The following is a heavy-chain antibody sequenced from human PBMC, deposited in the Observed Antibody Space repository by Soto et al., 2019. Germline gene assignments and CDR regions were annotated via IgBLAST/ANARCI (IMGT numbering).Heavy chain of an antibody. Sequence: GASVKVSCKASGYTFTSYYMHWVRQAPGQGLEWMGGIIPIFGTANYAQKFQGRVTITADESTSTAYMELSSLRSEDTAVYYCARDHNWNPRSPQTVGWFDPWGQGTLVTVSS. CDR2: IIPIFGTA. D-gene: IGHD1-20*01. CDR1: GYTFTSYY. V-gene: IGHV1-69*13. CDR3: ARDHNWNPRSPQTVGWFDP. J-gene: IGHJ5*02.